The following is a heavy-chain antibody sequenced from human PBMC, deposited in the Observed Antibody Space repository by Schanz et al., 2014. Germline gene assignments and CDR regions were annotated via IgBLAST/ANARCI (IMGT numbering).Heavy chain of an antibody. Sequence: VQLVESGGGLVQPGGSVRLSCGASGFSFSTHCMAWVRQAPGKGLEWVANIRGDGADKYYLDSVRGRFTIPRDNTKNIVKREMNNRIAEDAAGCMCARESGGQNDRDGDPHKYTCMDVWGQGTTVTVSS. D-gene: IGHD1-1*01. CDR1: GFSFSTHC. J-gene: IGHJ6*02. V-gene: IGHV3-7*01. CDR3: ARESGGQNDRDGDPHKYTCMDV. CDR2: IRGDGADK.